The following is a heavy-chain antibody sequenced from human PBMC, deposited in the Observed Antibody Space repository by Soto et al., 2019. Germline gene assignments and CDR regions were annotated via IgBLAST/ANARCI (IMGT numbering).Heavy chain of an antibody. V-gene: IGHV1-3*01. CDR1: GYTFTSYA. D-gene: IGHD4-17*01. CDR2: INAGNGNT. Sequence: GASVKVSCKASGYTFTSYAMHWVRQAPGQRLEWMGWINAGNGNTKYSQKFQGRVTITRDTSASTAYMELSSLRSEDTAVYYCARSARHRILYGDYWFDPWGQGTLVTVSS. J-gene: IGHJ5*02. CDR3: ARSARHRILYGDYWFDP.